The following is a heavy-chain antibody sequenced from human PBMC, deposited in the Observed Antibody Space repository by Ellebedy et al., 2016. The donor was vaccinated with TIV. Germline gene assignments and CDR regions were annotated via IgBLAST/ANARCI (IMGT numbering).Heavy chain of an antibody. D-gene: IGHD4-23*01. V-gene: IGHV3-21*04. CDR2: ISSSSTYT. Sequence: GESLKISCAASGFTFNSYSMNWVRQAPGKGLEWVSSISSSSTYTNYADSVKGRFTISRDNSKNTLHLQMNSLRAEDTAVYYCAKETVVRQDWFDPWGQGTLVTVSS. CDR1: GFTFNSYS. J-gene: IGHJ5*02. CDR3: AKETVVRQDWFDP.